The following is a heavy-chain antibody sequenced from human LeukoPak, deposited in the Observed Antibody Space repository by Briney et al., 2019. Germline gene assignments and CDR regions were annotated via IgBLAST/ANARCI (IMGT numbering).Heavy chain of an antibody. Sequence: GGSLRLSCAASEFSVGSNYMSWVRQAPGKRLEWVSLIYSGGSTNNADSVKGRFTISRDSSKNTLYLQMNSLRAEDTAVYYCARGPSGYHNIGGQGTLVTVSS. V-gene: IGHV3-66*01. CDR3: ARGPSGYHNI. CDR2: IYSGGST. J-gene: IGHJ4*02. D-gene: IGHD5-12*01. CDR1: EFSVGSNY.